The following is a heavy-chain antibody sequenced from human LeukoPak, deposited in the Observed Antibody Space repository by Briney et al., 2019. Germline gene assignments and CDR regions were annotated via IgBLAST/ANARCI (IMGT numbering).Heavy chain of an antibody. D-gene: IGHD5-18*01. Sequence: GGSLRLSCAASGFTFSSYAMHWVRQAPGKGLEWVAVIWYDGSNKYYADSVKGRFTISRDNSKNTLYLQMNSLRAEDTAVYYCARDRGYSYGPLADWGQGTLVTVSS. CDR2: IWYDGSNK. V-gene: IGHV3-33*08. CDR1: GFTFSSYA. J-gene: IGHJ4*02. CDR3: ARDRGYSYGPLAD.